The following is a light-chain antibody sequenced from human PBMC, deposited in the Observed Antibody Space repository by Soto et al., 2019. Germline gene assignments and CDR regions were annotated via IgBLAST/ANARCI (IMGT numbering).Light chain of an antibody. CDR3: CLYASSSTVI. Sequence: QSALTQPASVSGSPGQSITISCTGTSSDLGSYNLVSWYQQHPGKAPKLMIYEATKRPSGVSNRFSGSKSGNTASLTISGLHAEDAADYYCCLYASSSTVIFGGGTKLTVL. CDR1: SSDLGSYNL. CDR2: EAT. V-gene: IGLV2-23*02. J-gene: IGLJ2*01.